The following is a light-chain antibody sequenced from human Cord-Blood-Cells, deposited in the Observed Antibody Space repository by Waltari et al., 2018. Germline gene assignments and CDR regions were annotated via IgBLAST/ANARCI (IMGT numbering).Light chain of an antibody. V-gene: IGLV6-57*01. CDR2: EDN. CDR1: SGSIASNY. Sequence: NFMLTQPHSVSESPGKTVTISCTRSSGSIASNYVQWYQQRPGSSPTTVIYEDNQRPSGVPDWFSGSIDSSSNSASLTISGLKTEDEADYYCQSYDSSNWVFGGGTKLTVL. CDR3: QSYDSSNWV. J-gene: IGLJ3*02.